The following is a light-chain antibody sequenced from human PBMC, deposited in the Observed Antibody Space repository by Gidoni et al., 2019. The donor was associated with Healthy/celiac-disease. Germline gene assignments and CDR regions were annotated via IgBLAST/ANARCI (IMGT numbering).Light chain of an antibody. Sequence: DIVMTQSPLFLPVTPGEPASISCRSSQSLLHSNGYNYLDWYLQKPGQSPQLLIYLGSNRASGVPDRFSGSGSGTDFTLKVSRVEAKDFGVYYCMQALQTPLTFGGGTKVEIK. J-gene: IGKJ4*01. CDR2: LGS. CDR3: MQALQTPLT. V-gene: IGKV2-28*01. CDR1: QSLLHSNGYNY.